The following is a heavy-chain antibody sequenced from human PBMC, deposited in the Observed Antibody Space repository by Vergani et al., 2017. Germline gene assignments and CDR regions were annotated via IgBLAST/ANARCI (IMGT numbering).Heavy chain of an antibody. Sequence: EVQLVECGGGLVQPGGSLRLSCAASGFTFSSYSMNWVRQAPGKGLEWVSAISGSGGSTYYADSVKGRFTISRDNSKNTLYLQMNSLRAEDTAVYYCARVGFGELRGEIDYYYMDVWGKGTTVTVSS. CDR3: ARVGFGELRGEIDYYYMDV. J-gene: IGHJ6*03. D-gene: IGHD3-10*01. CDR1: GFTFSSYS. CDR2: ISGSGGST. V-gene: IGHV3-23*04.